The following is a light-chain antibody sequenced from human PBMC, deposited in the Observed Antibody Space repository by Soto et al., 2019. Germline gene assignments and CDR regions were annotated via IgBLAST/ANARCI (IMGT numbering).Light chain of an antibody. V-gene: IGKV3-20*01. Sequence: VLTQSPGTLSLSPGDRATLSCRASQTVRNNYLAWYQQKTGQAPRLLIYDASSRATGIPARFSGSGSGTDFNLTISRLEPEDFALYYCQHYGDSPITCGQGTRLEIK. CDR3: QHYGDSPIT. CDR2: DAS. CDR1: QTVRNNY. J-gene: IGKJ5*01.